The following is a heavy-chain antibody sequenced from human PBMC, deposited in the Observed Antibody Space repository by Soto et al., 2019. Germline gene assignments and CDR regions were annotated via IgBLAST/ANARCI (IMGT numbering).Heavy chain of an antibody. D-gene: IGHD2-15*01. CDR1: GYTFTGYY. Sequence: ASVKVSCKASGYTFTGYYMHWVRQAPGQGLEWMGWINPNSGGTNYAQKFQGWVTMTRDTSISTAYMELSRLRSDDTAVYYCARGDCSGGSCQGYYYYYGMDVWGQGTTVTVSS. CDR2: INPNSGGT. V-gene: IGHV1-2*04. J-gene: IGHJ6*02. CDR3: ARGDCSGGSCQGYYYYYGMDV.